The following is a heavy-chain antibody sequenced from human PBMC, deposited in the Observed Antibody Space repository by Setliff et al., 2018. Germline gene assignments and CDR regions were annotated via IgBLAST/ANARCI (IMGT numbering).Heavy chain of an antibody. CDR3: ARGQLAVAGSAVDY. Sequence: ASVKVSCKASGYTFTNYDINWVRQATGQGLEWMGWMSPNSGDTGYAQKFQGRVTMTRDTSINTAYMEVSSLRSEDTAVYYCARGQLAVAGSAVDYWGQGTLVTVYS. J-gene: IGHJ4*02. CDR1: GYTFTNYD. V-gene: IGHV1-8*02. D-gene: IGHD6-19*01. CDR2: MSPNSGDT.